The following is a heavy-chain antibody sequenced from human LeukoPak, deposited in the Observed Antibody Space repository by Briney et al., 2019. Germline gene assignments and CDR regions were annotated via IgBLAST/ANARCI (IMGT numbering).Heavy chain of an antibody. CDR2: ISQSGSS. CDR1: GGSFSFYY. V-gene: IGHV4-34*01. J-gene: IGHJ3*02. Sequence: PSETLSLTCGVSGGSFSFYYWSWFRQPPGKGLEWSGEISQSGSSNYNPSLKSRVNISLDTSENQFSLKLSSVTAADTAVYYCARALGAFDTGGQGTMVTVSS. CDR3: ARALGAFDT.